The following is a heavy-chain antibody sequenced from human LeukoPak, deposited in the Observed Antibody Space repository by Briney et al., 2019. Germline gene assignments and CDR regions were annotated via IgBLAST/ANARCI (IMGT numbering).Heavy chain of an antibody. D-gene: IGHD4-17*01. J-gene: IGHJ4*02. Sequence: SETLSLTCTVSGGSINVYYWSWIRKPPGKGLEWIGHIYNSGSTNYSPSLKSRVTISVDTSKNQFSLKLSSVTAADTAVYYCARQENGDYYFDYWGQGTLVTVSS. CDR1: GGSINVYY. V-gene: IGHV4-59*08. CDR3: ARQENGDYYFDY. CDR2: IYNSGST.